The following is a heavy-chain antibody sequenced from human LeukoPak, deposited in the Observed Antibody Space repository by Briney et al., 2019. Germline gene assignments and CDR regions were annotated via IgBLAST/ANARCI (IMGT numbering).Heavy chain of an antibody. V-gene: IGHV3-21*04. J-gene: IGHJ4*02. D-gene: IGHD3-22*01. CDR1: GFTFSSYS. CDR2: ISSSSSYI. Sequence: GGSLRLSCAASGFTFSSYSMNWVRQAPGKGLEWVSCISSSSSYIYYADSVKGRFTISRDNAKNSLYLQMNSLRAEDTAVYYCARDAGSDYYESSAYFDWGQGTLVIVSS. CDR3: ARDAGSDYYESSAYFD.